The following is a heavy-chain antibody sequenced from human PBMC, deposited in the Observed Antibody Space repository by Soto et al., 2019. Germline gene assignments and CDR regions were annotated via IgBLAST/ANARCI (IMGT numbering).Heavy chain of an antibody. D-gene: IGHD3-3*01. V-gene: IGHV3-23*01. J-gene: IGHJ4*02. CDR1: GFTFSSYA. CDR2: ISGSGGST. CDR3: AKNDLGVDFTFDY. Sequence: GSSLGLSCAASGFTFSSYAMSWVRQAPGKGLEWVSAISGSGGSTYYADSVKGRFTISRDNSKNTLYLQMNSLLAEDTAVYYSAKNDLGVDFTFDYWGQGTLVTVSS.